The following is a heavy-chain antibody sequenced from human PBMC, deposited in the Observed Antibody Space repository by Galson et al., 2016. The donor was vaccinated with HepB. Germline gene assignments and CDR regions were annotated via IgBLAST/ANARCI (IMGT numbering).Heavy chain of an antibody. CDR1: GFTFSSYS. V-gene: IGHV3-48*02. CDR2: ISSSSSTT. CDR3: ARDPGYCTGTSCHKDY. D-gene: IGHD2-2*02. J-gene: IGHJ4*02. Sequence: SLRLSCAVSGFTFSSYSMNWVRQTPGTGLEWVSYISSSSSTTYYADSVKGRFTISRDNAKNSLYLQMNSLRDEDTAVYYCARDPGYCTGTSCHKDYRGQGTLVTVSS.